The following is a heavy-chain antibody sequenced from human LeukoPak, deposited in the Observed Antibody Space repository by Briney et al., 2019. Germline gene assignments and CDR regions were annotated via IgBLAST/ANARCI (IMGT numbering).Heavy chain of an antibody. J-gene: IGHJ4*02. CDR2: IIPIFGTA. V-gene: IGHV1-69*01. Sequence: GSSVKVSCKASGGTFSSYAISWVRQAPGQGLEWMGGIIPIFGTANYAQKFQGRVTITADESTSTAYMELSSLRSEDTAVYYCARVSRTPGYSYGRGPYYFDYWGQGTLVTVSS. CDR3: ARVSRTPGYSYGRGPYYFDY. D-gene: IGHD5-18*01. CDR1: GGTFSSYA.